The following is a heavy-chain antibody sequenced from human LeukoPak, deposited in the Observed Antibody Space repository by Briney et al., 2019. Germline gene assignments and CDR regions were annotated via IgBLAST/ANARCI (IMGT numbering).Heavy chain of an antibody. CDR1: GGSIRRYY. Sequence: SETLSLTCTVSGGSIRRYYWSWIRQPPGKGLERIGYIYYSGSTNYNPSLKSRVTISIDTSKNQFSLKLSSVTAADTAVYYCASLYRGWYFDLWGRGTLVTVSS. J-gene: IGHJ2*01. CDR2: IYYSGST. V-gene: IGHV4-59*01. D-gene: IGHD1-26*01. CDR3: ASLYRGWYFDL.